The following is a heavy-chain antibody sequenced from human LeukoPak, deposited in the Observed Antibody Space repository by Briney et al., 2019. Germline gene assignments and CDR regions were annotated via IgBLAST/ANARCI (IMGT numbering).Heavy chain of an antibody. V-gene: IGHV3-66*01. CDR2: IYSGGST. Sequence: GGSLRLSCAASGFTVSSNYMSWVRQAPGKGLEWVSVIYSGGSTYYADSVKGRFTISRDNSKNTLYLQMNSLRAEDTAVYYCARSAGTYYYYYYYMDVWGKGTTVTVSS. CDR3: ARSAGTYYYYYYYMDV. CDR1: GFTVSSNY. J-gene: IGHJ6*03. D-gene: IGHD6-13*01.